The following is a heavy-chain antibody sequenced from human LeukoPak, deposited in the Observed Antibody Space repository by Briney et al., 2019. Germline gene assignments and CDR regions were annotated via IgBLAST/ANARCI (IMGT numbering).Heavy chain of an antibody. D-gene: IGHD3-22*01. V-gene: IGHV4-38-2*02. CDR3: ARDVRNYYDSSGYYLFDY. CDR2: IYRRGST. J-gene: IGHJ4*02. Sequence: SETLSLTCTVSGYSISSGYYWGWIRQSPGKGLEWIGNIYRRGSTHYNPSLKSRVTISMDTSKNQFSLKLSSVTAADTAVYYCARDVRNYYDSSGYYLFDYWGQGTLVTVSS. CDR1: GYSISSGYY.